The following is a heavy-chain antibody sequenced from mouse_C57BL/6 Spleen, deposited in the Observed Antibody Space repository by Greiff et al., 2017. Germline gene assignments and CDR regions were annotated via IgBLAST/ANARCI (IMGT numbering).Heavy chain of an antibody. CDR3: ARSLTGDWYFDV. Sequence: VQLQQPGAELVRPGSSVTLSCKASGYTFTSYWMDWVKQRPGQGLEWIGNIYPSDSETHYNQKFKDKATLTVDKSSSTAYMQLSSLTSEDSAVYYCARSLTGDWYFDVWGTGTTVTVSS. J-gene: IGHJ1*03. CDR2: IYPSDSET. D-gene: IGHD4-1*01. CDR1: GYTFTSYW. V-gene: IGHV1-61*01.